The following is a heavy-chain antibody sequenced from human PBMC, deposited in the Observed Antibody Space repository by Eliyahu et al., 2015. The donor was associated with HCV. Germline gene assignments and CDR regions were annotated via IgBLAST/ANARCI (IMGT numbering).Heavy chain of an antibody. D-gene: IGHD3-16*02. Sequence: EVQLVESGGGLVQPGGSLXLSXSASGFXFXSYAMHWVRQAPGKGLEYVSAISSNGGSTYYADSVKGRFTISRDNSKNTLYLQMSSLRAEDTAVYYCVTGVGLRLGELSSPGDWGQGTLVTVSS. CDR1: GFXFXSYA. CDR2: ISSNGGST. J-gene: IGHJ4*02. V-gene: IGHV3-64D*06. CDR3: VTGVGLRLGELSSPGD.